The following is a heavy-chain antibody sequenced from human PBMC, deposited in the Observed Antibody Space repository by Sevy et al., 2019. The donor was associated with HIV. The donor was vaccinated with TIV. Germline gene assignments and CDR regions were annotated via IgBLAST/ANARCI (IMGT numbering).Heavy chain of an antibody. CDR1: GFTFGDYA. CDR2: IRSKIFGGTT. V-gene: IGHV3-49*04. J-gene: IGHJ4*02. Sequence: GGSLRLSCTGSGFTFGDYAVSWVRQAPGKGLEWVGLIRSKIFGGTTEFAASVKGRFTISRDDSKSIAYLEMNSPKSEDTAVYYCTRDQWQQVVRPHCDYWGQGTLVTVSS. D-gene: IGHD6-13*01. CDR3: TRDQWQQVVRPHCDY.